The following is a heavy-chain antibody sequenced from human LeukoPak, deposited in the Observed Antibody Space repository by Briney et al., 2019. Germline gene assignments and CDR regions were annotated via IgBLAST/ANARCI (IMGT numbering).Heavy chain of an antibody. CDR3: TTFADFWSGKSFDH. CDR2: IKMKSDGGTT. V-gene: IGHV3-15*01. J-gene: IGHJ4*02. D-gene: IGHD3-3*01. CDR1: GFTVSNAW. Sequence: GGSLRLSCAVSGFTVSNAWMSWVRQAPGKGLEWVGRIKMKSDGGTTAYAAPVEGRFVISRDDSKNTLYLQMNSLIAEDTAVYYCTTFADFWSGKSFDHWGQGTLVTVSS.